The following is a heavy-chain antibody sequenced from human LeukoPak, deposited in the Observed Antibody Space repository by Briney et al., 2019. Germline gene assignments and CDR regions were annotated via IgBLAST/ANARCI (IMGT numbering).Heavy chain of an antibody. CDR2: VSGSGDYT. V-gene: IGHV3-23*01. CDR3: AKAIGHEAWQPDDS. D-gene: IGHD5-12*01. J-gene: IGHJ4*02. Sequence: GGSLRLSCAASGFTFSSFAMTWVRQAPGKGLEWVSSVSGSGDYTNYADSVKGRFTISRDNSKNTVTLQMHSLRVEDTAVYYCAKAIGHEAWQPDDSWGQGALVTVSP. CDR1: GFTFSSFA.